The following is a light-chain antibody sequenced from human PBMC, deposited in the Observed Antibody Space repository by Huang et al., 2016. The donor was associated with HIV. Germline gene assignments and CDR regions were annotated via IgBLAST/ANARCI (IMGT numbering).Light chain of an antibody. CDR1: QSITRM. CDR2: DAS. V-gene: IGKV3-15*01. J-gene: IGKJ1*01. CDR3: QQYNDWPRT. Sequence: EIVMTQSPATLSVSPGERAILSCRATQSITRMLAWYQQKPGQAPRLLIYDASTMATGIPARFSGSASVTEYTLTISSLQSEDFAVYYCQQYNDWPRTFGQGTKVEIK.